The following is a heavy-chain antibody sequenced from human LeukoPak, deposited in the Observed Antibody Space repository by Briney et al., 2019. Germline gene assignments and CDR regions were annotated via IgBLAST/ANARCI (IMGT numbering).Heavy chain of an antibody. D-gene: IGHD3-10*01. V-gene: IGHV4-61*02. Sequence: SETLSLTCTVSGGSFSSGSYYWSWIRQPAGKGLEWIGRIYTSGSTNYNPSLKSRVTISVDTSKNQFSLKLSSVTAADTAVYYCARGGSGSYYLYWGQGTLVTVSS. CDR3: ARGGSGSYYLY. J-gene: IGHJ4*02. CDR1: GGSFSSGSYY. CDR2: IYTSGST.